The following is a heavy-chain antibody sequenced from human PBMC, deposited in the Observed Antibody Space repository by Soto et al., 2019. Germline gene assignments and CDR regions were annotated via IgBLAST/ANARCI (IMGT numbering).Heavy chain of an antibody. CDR2: ISYDGSNK. V-gene: IGHV3-30*18. CDR1: GFTFSSYG. J-gene: IGHJ4*02. Sequence: QVQLVESGGGVVQPGRSLRLSCAASGFTFSSYGMHWVRQAPGKGLEWVAVISYDGSNKYYADSVKGRFTISRDNSKNTXXLQMNSLRAEDTAVYYCAKDARYYYDSSGYYPNDGWGQGTLVTVSS. D-gene: IGHD3-22*01. CDR3: AKDARYYYDSSGYYPNDG.